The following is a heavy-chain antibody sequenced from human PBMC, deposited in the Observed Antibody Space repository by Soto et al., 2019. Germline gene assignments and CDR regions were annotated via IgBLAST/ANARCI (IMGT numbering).Heavy chain of an antibody. Sequence: GGSLRLSCAASGFTFSSYSMNWVRQAPGKGLEWVSSISSSSYIYYADSVKGRFTISRDNAKNSLYLQMNSLRAEDTAVYYCARMYYDILTGYYRDAFDIWGQGTMVTVSS. D-gene: IGHD3-9*01. V-gene: IGHV3-21*01. J-gene: IGHJ3*02. CDR1: GFTFSSYS. CDR3: ARMYYDILTGYYRDAFDI. CDR2: ISSSSYI.